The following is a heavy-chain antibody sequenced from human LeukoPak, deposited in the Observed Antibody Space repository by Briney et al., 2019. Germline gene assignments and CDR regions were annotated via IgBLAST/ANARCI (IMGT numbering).Heavy chain of an antibody. V-gene: IGHV3-15*01. CDR3: TTGHY. J-gene: IGHJ4*02. CDR2: IKSKNDSGTT. CDR1: GFTFNNAW. Sequence: GGSLRLSCAASGFTFNNAWMSWVRQTPGTGVEWVGRIKSKNDSGTTDCAASVKGRFTVSRDDSNNTPYLQMGSRKTEDVAVYSWTTGHYSGEGTPVTASS.